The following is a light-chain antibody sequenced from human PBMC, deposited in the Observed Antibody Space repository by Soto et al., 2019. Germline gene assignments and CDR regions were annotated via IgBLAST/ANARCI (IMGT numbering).Light chain of an antibody. CDR3: QQYDERPPNIS. V-gene: IGKV3-15*01. Sequence: EIVMTQSPATLSVSPGERATLSCRASQSVSTNLAGYQQKPGQAPRLLNYAASVRATGIPARFSGSGSAKGFSLTNTSMQSEDFAVYYWQQYDERPPNISFGGGTKVEIK. CDR1: QSVSTN. CDR2: AAS. J-gene: IGKJ4*01.